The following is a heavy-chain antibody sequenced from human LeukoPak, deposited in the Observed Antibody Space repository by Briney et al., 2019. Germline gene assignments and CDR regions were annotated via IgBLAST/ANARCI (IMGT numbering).Heavy chain of an antibody. V-gene: IGHV4-39*01. D-gene: IGHD1-26*01. CDR2: IYYSGST. CDR3: ARRVHSGSYYYFDY. CDR1: GGSISSSSYY. Sequence: PSETLSLTCTVSGGSISSSSYYWGWIRQPPGKGLEWIGGIYYSGSTYYNPSLKSRVTISVDTSKNQFSLKLSSVTAADTAVYYCARRVHSGSYYYFDYWGQGTLVTVSS. J-gene: IGHJ4*02.